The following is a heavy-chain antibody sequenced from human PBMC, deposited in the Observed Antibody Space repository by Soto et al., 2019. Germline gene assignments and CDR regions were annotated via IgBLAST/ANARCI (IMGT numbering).Heavy chain of an antibody. D-gene: IGHD2-15*01. V-gene: IGHV4-39*01. CDR2: IYYSGST. J-gene: IGHJ5*02. CDR1: GGSISSSSYY. CDR3: ARLVGSGGGSRKFDP. Sequence: SETLSLTCTVSGGSISSSSYYWGWIRQPPGKGLEWIGSIYYSGSTYYNPSLKSRVTISVDTSKNQFSLKLSSVTAADTAVYYCARLVGSGGGSRKFDPWGQGTLVTVSS.